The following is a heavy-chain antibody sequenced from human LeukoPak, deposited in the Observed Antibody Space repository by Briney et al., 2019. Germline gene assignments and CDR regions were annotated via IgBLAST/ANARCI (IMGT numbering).Heavy chain of an antibody. J-gene: IGHJ5*02. D-gene: IGHD3-10*01. CDR1: GGSISSYY. CDR2: IYYSGST. V-gene: IGHV4-39*01. CDR3: ATNILVRDIINWFDP. Sequence: PSETLSLTCTVSGGSISSYYWGWIRQPPGKGLEWIGSIYYSGSTYYNPSLKSRVTISVDTSKNQFSLKLSSVTAAGTAVYYCATNILVRDIINWFDPWGQGTLVTVSS.